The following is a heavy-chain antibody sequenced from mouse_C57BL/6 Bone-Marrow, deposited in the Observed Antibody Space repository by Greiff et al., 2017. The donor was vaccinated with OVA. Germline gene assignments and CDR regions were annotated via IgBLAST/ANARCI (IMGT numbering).Heavy chain of an antibody. CDR2: IWSGGST. CDR3: ARNPGGLPGGFAY. V-gene: IGHV2-2*01. J-gene: IGHJ3*01. Sequence: VQRVESGPGLVQPSQSLSITCTVSGFSLTSYGVHWVRQSPGKGLEWLGVIWSGGSTDYNAAFISRLSISKDNSKSQVFFKMNSLQADDTAIYYCARNPGGLPGGFAYWGQGTLVTVSA. CDR1: GFSLTSYG.